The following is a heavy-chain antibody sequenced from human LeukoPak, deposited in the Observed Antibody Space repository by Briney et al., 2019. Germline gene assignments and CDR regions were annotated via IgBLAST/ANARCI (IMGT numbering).Heavy chain of an antibody. CDR1: GFTFSNYA. CDR2: ISGSGSIT. V-gene: IGHV3-23*01. J-gene: IGHJ4*02. Sequence: GGSLRLSCAASGFTFSNYAMSWVRQAPGKGLEWVSGISGSGSITYYGDSVKGRFTIPRDNSKNMLYLQMNSLRAEDTAVYYCAKDNDILTGYHHYWGQGTLVTVSS. CDR3: AKDNDILTGYHHY. D-gene: IGHD3-9*01.